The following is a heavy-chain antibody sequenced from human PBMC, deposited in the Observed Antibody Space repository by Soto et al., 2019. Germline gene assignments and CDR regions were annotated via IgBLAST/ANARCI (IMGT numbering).Heavy chain of an antibody. CDR2: ISSSSSTI. Sequence: GGSLRLSCAASGFTFSSYSMNWVRQAPGKGLEWVSYISSSSSTIYYADSVKGRFTISRDNAKNSLYLQMNSLRDEDTAVYYCERDWSGCSSTSCYGWFDPWGQGTLVTVSS. V-gene: IGHV3-48*02. CDR1: GFTFSSYS. J-gene: IGHJ5*02. CDR3: ERDWSGCSSTSCYGWFDP. D-gene: IGHD2-2*01.